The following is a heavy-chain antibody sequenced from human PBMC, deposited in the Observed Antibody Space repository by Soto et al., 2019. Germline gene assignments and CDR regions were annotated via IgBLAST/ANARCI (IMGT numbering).Heavy chain of an antibody. CDR2: IYWNAYM. D-gene: IGHD3-3*01. V-gene: IGHV2-5*01. CDR3: ARRSDFLSGHYFLSYFDY. CDR1: GFSLSTGAVG. J-gene: IGHJ4*02. Sequence: ITLKESGPTLVKPTQTLTLTCTFSGFSLSTGAVGVGWIRQPPGKALEWLALIYWNAYMHYNPSLERRCTISVDSSKDPVVLTTTTLAPGDTASSSCARRSDFLSGHYFLSYFDYWGQGTLVTVSS.